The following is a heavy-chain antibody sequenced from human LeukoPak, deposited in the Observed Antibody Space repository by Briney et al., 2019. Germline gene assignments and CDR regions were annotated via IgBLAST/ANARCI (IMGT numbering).Heavy chain of an antibody. D-gene: IGHD6-19*01. Sequence: GGSLRLSCAASGFTFSSHGMHWVRQAPRKGLEWVAVISYDGSNKYYADSVKGRFTISRDNSKNTLYLQMNSLRAEDTAVYYCAKDLIAVACTEVGYWGQGTLVTVSS. CDR2: ISYDGSNK. CDR1: GFTFSSHG. J-gene: IGHJ4*02. CDR3: AKDLIAVACTEVGY. V-gene: IGHV3-30*18.